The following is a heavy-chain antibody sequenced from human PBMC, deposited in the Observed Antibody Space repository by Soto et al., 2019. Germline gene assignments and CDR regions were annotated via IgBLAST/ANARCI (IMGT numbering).Heavy chain of an antibody. Sequence: LSLTCAVSGGSISSGGYSWSWIRQPPGKGLEWIGYIHQTGITYYNPSLKSRVTISLDRSNNQFSLNLSSVTAADTAVYFCARERKQSNYFDYWGQGTLVTVSS. CDR2: IHQTGIT. CDR3: ARERKQSNYFDY. V-gene: IGHV4-30-2*01. J-gene: IGHJ4*02. CDR1: GGSISSGGYS.